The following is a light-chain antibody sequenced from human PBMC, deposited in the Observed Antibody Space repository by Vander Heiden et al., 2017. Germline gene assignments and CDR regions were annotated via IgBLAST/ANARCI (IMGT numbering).Light chain of an antibody. CDR3: AAWDDSLNGRWV. J-gene: IGLJ3*02. CDR1: SSNLGFDV. V-gene: IGLV1-44*01. Sequence: QSVLTQPPSASGTPGQRVSISCSGSSSNLGFDVVSWYPQFPGTAPKLIIYSDNQRPSGVPVRFSGSKSGSSASLAISGLQSEDEADYCCAAWDDSLNGRWVFGGGTKLTVL. CDR2: SDN.